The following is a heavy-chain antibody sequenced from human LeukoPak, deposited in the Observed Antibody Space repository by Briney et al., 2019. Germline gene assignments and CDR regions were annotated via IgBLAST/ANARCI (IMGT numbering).Heavy chain of an antibody. CDR2: ISHIGRT. Sequence: SETLSLTCAVSGDSFSSHYRTWIRQSPGTGLEWIGYISHIGRTNYNPSLKSRVTISIDTSKNQFSLKLRSVTAADTAVYYCARDLVTVTKGFDIWGQGTMVSVSS. V-gene: IGHV4-59*11. D-gene: IGHD4-17*01. CDR3: ARDLVTVTKGFDI. J-gene: IGHJ3*02. CDR1: GDSFSSHY.